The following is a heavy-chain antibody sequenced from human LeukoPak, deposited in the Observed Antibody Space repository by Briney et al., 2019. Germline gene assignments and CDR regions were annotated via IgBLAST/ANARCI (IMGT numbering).Heavy chain of an antibody. J-gene: IGHJ4*02. CDR3: AKAHDYGFDY. V-gene: IGHV3-7*01. Sequence: GGSLRLSCAGSGFTFSGYSMNWVRQAPGKGLEWVANIKQDGTEKYYVDSVKGRFTISRDNARNSLELQMNSLRAEDTAVYYCAKAHDYGFDYWGQGTLVTVSS. D-gene: IGHD4-17*01. CDR2: IKQDGTEK. CDR1: GFTFSGYS.